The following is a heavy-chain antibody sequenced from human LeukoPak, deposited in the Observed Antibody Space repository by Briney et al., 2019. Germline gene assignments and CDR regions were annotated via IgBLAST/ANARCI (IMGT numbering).Heavy chain of an antibody. CDR2: IYSGGST. Sequence: GGSLRLSCAASGFTVSSNYMSWVRQAPGKGLEWVSVIYSGGSTYYADSVKGRFTISRDNSKNTLYLQMNSLRAEDTAVYYCASSIVGATQRPNWFDPWGQGTLVTVSS. D-gene: IGHD1-26*01. CDR3: ASSIVGATQRPNWFDP. J-gene: IGHJ5*02. CDR1: GFTVSSNY. V-gene: IGHV3-66*01.